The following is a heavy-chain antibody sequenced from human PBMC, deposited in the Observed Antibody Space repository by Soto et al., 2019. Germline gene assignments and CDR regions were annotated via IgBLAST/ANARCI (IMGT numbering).Heavy chain of an antibody. V-gene: IGHV3-23*01. CDR1: GFTFSSYA. D-gene: IGHD1-26*01. Sequence: PGGSLILSCAASGFTFSSYAMSWVRQAPRKGLEWVSAISGSGGSTYYADSVKGRFTISGDNSKNTLYLQMNSLRAEDTAVYYCANNPVGATGDYFDDCGQGNLVTVSS. CDR3: ANNPVGATGDYFDD. CDR2: ISGSGGST. J-gene: IGHJ4*02.